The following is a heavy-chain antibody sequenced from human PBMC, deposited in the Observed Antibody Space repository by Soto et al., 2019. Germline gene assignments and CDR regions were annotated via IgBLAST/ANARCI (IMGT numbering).Heavy chain of an antibody. CDR1: GFTFTNYV. V-gene: IGHV3-33*01. D-gene: IGHD6-19*01. J-gene: IGHJ4*02. CDR2: IWFDQSNK. CDR3: ARGSIEVAGNLDDY. Sequence: PGGSLRLSCAAAGFTFTNYVMHWVRQAPGKGLEWVASIWFDQSNKYFAESVRGRFTISRDNFKNTLYLQMNSLRAEDTAVYYCARGSIEVAGNLDDYWGQGTLVTVSS.